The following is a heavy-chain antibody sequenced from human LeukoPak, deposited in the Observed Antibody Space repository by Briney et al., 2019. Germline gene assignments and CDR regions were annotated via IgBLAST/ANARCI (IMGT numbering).Heavy chain of an antibody. V-gene: IGHV4-39*07. CDR1: GGSISVSSYY. D-gene: IGHD3-22*01. CDR2: IFYNGKT. CDR3: ARAGHIGYYDSSGYNFDY. Sequence: KSSETLSLTCTVSGGSISVSSYYWGWIRQPPGKGLEWIGNIFYNGKTYYNPSLKSRVTISVDTSKNQFSLKLSSVTAADTAVYYCARAGHIGYYDSSGYNFDYWGQGTLVTVSS. J-gene: IGHJ4*02.